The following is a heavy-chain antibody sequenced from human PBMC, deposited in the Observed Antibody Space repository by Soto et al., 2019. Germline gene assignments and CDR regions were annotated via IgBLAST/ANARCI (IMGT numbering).Heavy chain of an antibody. CDR3: ARGKGLAARDYFDY. V-gene: IGHV4-34*01. CDR1: GGSFSGYY. CDR2: ISHSGST. D-gene: IGHD6-6*01. J-gene: IGHJ4*02. Sequence: SETLSLTCAVYGGSFSGYYWSWIRQPPGKGLEWIGEISHSGSTNYNPSLKSRVTISVDTSKNQFSLKLSSVTAADTAVYYCARGKGLAARDYFDYWGQGTLVTVSS.